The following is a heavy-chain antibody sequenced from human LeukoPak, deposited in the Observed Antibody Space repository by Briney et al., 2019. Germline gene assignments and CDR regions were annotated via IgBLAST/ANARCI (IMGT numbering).Heavy chain of an antibody. J-gene: IGHJ4*02. D-gene: IGHD3-22*01. CDR2: INPSGGAT. Sequence: GASVKVSCKASGYTFTNYFLHWVRQAPGQGLEWMGIINPSGGATSYTQNFQGRVTMTRDTSTSTVYMELSSLRSEDTAMYYCARDLKSSASLDDWGQGTLVTVSS. CDR1: GYTFTNYF. CDR3: ARDLKSSASLDD. V-gene: IGHV1-46*01.